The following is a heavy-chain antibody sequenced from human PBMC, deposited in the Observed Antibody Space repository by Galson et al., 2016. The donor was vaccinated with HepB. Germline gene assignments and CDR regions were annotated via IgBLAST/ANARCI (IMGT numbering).Heavy chain of an antibody. J-gene: IGHJ4*02. CDR2: IKQDGSEK. CDR1: GFTFSNFW. CDR3: AKDLGKSVGTIDY. V-gene: IGHV3-7*03. Sequence: SLRLSCAASGFTFSNFWMNWVRQAPGKGLEWVANIKQDGSEKYFADSVKGRFTISRDNAKNSLYLQMNSLGAEDTALYYCAKDLGKSVGTIDYWGQGALVTVSS. D-gene: IGHD3-16*01.